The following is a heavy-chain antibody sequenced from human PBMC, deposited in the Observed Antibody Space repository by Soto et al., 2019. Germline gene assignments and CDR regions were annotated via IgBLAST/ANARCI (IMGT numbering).Heavy chain of an antibody. J-gene: IGHJ6*03. Sequence: GESLKISCAASGFTFSSYGMHWVRQAPGKGLGWVAVKSYDGSNKYYADSVKGRFTISRDNSKNTLYLQMNSLRAEDTAVYYCAKDFELLLLYYYMDVWGKGTTVTVSS. CDR2: KSYDGSNK. CDR3: AKDFELLLLYYYMDV. CDR1: GFTFSSYG. D-gene: IGHD3-10*01. V-gene: IGHV3-30*18.